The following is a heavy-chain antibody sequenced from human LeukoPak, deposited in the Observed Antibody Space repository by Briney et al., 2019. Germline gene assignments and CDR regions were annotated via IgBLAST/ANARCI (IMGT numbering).Heavy chain of an antibody. CDR2: IYYSGST. D-gene: IGHD6-13*01. Sequence: PSETLSLTCTVSGETVSSGGYYWSWIRQHPGKGLEWIGNIYYSGSTYYNPTLRSRVTISIDTSKNQFSLKMTSVTAADMAVYFCARGGIAARLMYGFQNWFDPWGQGTLVTVPS. V-gene: IGHV4-31*03. CDR1: GETVSSGGYY. CDR3: ARGGIAARLMYGFQNWFDP. J-gene: IGHJ5*02.